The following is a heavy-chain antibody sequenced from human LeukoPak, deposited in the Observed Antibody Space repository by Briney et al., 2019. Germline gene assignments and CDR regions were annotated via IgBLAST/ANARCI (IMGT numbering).Heavy chain of an antibody. J-gene: IGHJ3*02. V-gene: IGHV3-48*04. CDR2: ISSSSSTI. D-gene: IGHD5-24*01. Sequence: GGSLRLSCAASGFTVSSNYMSWVRQAPGKGLEWVSYISSSSSTIYYADSVKGRFTISRDNAKNSLYLQMNSLRAEDTAVYYCARDVPTVGDGYDDDAFDIWGQGTMVTVSS. CDR3: ARDVPTVGDGYDDDAFDI. CDR1: GFTVSSNY.